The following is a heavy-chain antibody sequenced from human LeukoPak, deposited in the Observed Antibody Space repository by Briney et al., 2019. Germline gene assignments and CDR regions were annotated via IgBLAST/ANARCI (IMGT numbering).Heavy chain of an antibody. V-gene: IGHV4-39*01. CDR1: GGSISDTSYH. D-gene: IGHD3-10*01. CDR2: IYYGGNT. CDR3: ARISGPYYYGMDV. Sequence: KTSETLSLTCIVSGGSISDTSYHWGWIRQPPRKGLEWIGSIYYGGNTCNNPSLRSRVTTSADTSKNQFSLKLRSVTAADTAVYYCARISGPYYYGMDVWGQGTTVTVSS. J-gene: IGHJ6*02.